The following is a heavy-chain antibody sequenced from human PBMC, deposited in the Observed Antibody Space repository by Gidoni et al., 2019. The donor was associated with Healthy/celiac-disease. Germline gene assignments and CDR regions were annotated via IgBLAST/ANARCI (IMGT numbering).Heavy chain of an antibody. CDR1: GFTFNSYA. J-gene: IGHJ4*02. D-gene: IGHD6-19*01. V-gene: IGHV3-23*01. CDR2: VSGSGSST. CDR3: AKDRFSSGWYYFDY. Sequence: EVQLLESGGGLVQPGGSLRLSCAASGFTFNSYAMSWVRQAPGKGLELVSAVSGSGSSTDYADSVKGRFTISRDNSKNTLYLQMNSLRAEDTAAYYCAKDRFSSGWYYFDYWGQGTLVTVSS.